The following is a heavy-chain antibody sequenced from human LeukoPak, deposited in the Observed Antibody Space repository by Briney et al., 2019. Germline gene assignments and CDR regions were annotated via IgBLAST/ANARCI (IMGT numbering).Heavy chain of an antibody. CDR1: GFTFSSYA. CDR3: ARDRIAAAGTYMDV. J-gene: IGHJ6*03. CDR2: ISHNGDST. Sequence: PGGSLRLSCAVSGFTFSSYASHWVRQAPGKGLEYVSGISHNGDSTYYANSVKGRFTISRDNSKNTLYLQMNSLRAEDTAVYYCARDRIAAAGTYMDVWGKGTTVTISS. D-gene: IGHD6-13*01. V-gene: IGHV3-64*01.